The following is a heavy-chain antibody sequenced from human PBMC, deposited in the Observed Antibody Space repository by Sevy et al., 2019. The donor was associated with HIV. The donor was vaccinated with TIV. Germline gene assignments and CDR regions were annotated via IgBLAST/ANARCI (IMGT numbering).Heavy chain of an antibody. D-gene: IGHD4-17*01. Sequence: SETLSLTCTVSGGSVSTDSYYWSWIRQPPGKGLEWIGYLFYSGSTNYNPTRKSRVTISLDTSKYQFSLKLSSVTAADTAVYYCARCRSPYGDYATGSFDYWGQGALVTVSS. CDR1: GGSVSTDSYY. J-gene: IGHJ4*02. CDR2: LFYSGST. CDR3: ARCRSPYGDYATGSFDY. V-gene: IGHV4-61*01.